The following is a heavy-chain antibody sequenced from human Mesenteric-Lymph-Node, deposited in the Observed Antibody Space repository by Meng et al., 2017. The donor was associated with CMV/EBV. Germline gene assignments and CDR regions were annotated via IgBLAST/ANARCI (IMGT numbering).Heavy chain of an antibody. V-gene: IGHV4-39*07. D-gene: IGHD3-22*01. CDR2: IYNSGSS. CDR3: AREVYLDGSGYRRSYSDY. J-gene: IGHJ4*02. CDR1: GGSVSSSNYY. Sequence: ESLKISCTVSGGSVSSSNYYWGWIRQPPGKGLEWIGNIYNSGSSFHNPSLKSRVTISIDTSTNKFSLKLSSVTAADTAMYYCAREVYLDGSGYRRSYSDYWGQGTLVTVSS.